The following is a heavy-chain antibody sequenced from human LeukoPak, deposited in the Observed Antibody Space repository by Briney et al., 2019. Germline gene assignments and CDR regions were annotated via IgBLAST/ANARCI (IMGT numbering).Heavy chain of an antibody. CDR2: IGTAGDT. Sequence: SGGSLRLSCAASGFTFSSYDMYWVRQVTGKGLEWVSKIGTAGDTYYAGSVKGRFTISRDNAENSLYLQMNSLRGDDTALYYCAKDAYSRGDYWGQGTLVTVSS. V-gene: IGHV3-13*01. CDR1: GFTFSSYD. CDR3: AKDAYSRGDY. D-gene: IGHD2-21*01. J-gene: IGHJ4*02.